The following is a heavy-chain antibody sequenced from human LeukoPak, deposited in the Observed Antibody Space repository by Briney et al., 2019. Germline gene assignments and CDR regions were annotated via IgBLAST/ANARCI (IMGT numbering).Heavy chain of an antibody. CDR2: ISWNSGSI. Sequence: GGSLRLSCAASGFTFDDYAMHWVRQAPGKGLEWVSGISWNSGSIGYADSVKGRFTISRDNAKNSLYLQMNSLRAEDTALYYCAKDAAPEYSSSWYGVFDIWGQGTMVTVSS. V-gene: IGHV3-9*01. CDR1: GFTFDDYA. D-gene: IGHD6-13*01. CDR3: AKDAAPEYSSSWYGVFDI. J-gene: IGHJ3*02.